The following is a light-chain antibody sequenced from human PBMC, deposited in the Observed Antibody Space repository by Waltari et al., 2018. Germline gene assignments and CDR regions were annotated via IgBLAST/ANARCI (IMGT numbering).Light chain of an antibody. J-gene: IGLJ2*01. Sequence: QSALTQPASVSGSPGQSITISCTGTSGDVGAYNYVSWYQQHPGKAPKLLIFDVSNRPSGVSIRFSGSKSGNTASLTISGLQAEDEADYYCSSYISSSTLELFGGGTSLTVL. CDR2: DVS. V-gene: IGLV2-14*03. CDR3: SSYISSSTLEL. CDR1: SGDVGAYNY.